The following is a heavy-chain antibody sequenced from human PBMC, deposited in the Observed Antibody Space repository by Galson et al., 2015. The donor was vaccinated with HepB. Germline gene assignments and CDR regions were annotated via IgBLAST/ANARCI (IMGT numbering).Heavy chain of an antibody. CDR3: ARDNDYGDYEGAFDI. Sequence: SLRLSCAASGFIFNTYSINWVHQAPGKGLEWVSSISSSGSYIYYADSVRGRFTISRDNANNSLYLQMNSLRAEDTAVYYCARDNDYGDYEGAFDIWGQGTMVTVSS. J-gene: IGHJ3*02. V-gene: IGHV3-21*01. D-gene: IGHD4-17*01. CDR2: ISSSGSYI. CDR1: GFIFNTYS.